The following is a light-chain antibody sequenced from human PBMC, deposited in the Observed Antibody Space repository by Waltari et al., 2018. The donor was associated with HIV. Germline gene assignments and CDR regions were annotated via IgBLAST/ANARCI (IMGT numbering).Light chain of an antibody. CDR3: QQRSYWPPSLGT. V-gene: IGKV3-11*01. CDR1: QSVSSY. Sequence: EIVLTQSPATLSLSPGERATLSCRASQSVSSYLAWYQQKPGQAPRLLIYDASNRATGIPDRFSGSGSGTDFTLTIRSLEPEDFAVYYCQQRSYWPPSLGTFGGGTKVEIK. J-gene: IGKJ4*01. CDR2: DAS.